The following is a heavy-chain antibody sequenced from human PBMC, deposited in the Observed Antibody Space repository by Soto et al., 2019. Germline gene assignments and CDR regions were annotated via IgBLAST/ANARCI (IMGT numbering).Heavy chain of an antibody. J-gene: IGHJ4*02. CDR1: GGSISSGGYY. CDR3: ARASYPTDTVGLYSSSWPQTDRFDY. CDR2: IYYSGST. V-gene: IGHV4-31*11. D-gene: IGHD6-13*01. Sequence: PSETLSLTCAVYGGSISSGGYYWSWIRQHPGKGLEWIGYIYYSGSTYYNPSLKSRVTISVDTSKNQFSLKLSSVTAADTAVYYCARASYPTDTVGLYSSSWPQTDRFDYWGQGTLVTVSS.